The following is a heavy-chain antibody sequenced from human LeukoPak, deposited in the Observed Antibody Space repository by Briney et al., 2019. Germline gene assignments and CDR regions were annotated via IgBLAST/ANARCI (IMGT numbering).Heavy chain of an antibody. CDR2: ISWNSGSI. CDR1: GFTFDDYA. J-gene: IGHJ4*02. Sequence: GRSLRLSCAASGFTFDDYAMHWVRQAPGKGLEWVSGISWNSGSIGYADSVKGRFTISRDNAKNSLYLQMNSLRAEDTALYYCAKEGLRYFELLFYGGGDFDYWGQGTLVTVSS. CDR3: AKEGLRYFELLFYGGGDFDY. D-gene: IGHD3-9*01. V-gene: IGHV3-9*01.